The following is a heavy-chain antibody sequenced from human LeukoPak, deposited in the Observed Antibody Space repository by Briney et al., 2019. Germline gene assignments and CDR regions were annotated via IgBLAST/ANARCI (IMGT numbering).Heavy chain of an antibody. V-gene: IGHV4-59*08. D-gene: IGHD3-10*01. CDR2: IYYSGGT. Sequence: SEPLSLTCIVSGGSISSYYWSWIRQPPGKGLEWIGYIYYSGGTNYNPSLKSRITMSVDTSKKQFSLKLSSVTAADTAVYYCARGFPPYSYYTLEVWGQGTTVTVSS. CDR3: ARGFPPYSYYTLEV. CDR1: GGSISSYY. J-gene: IGHJ6*02.